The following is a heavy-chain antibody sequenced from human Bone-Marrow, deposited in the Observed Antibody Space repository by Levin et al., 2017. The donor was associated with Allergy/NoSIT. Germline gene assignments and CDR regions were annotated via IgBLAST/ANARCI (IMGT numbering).Heavy chain of an antibody. CDR3: AHRPPGGYNWNNNWFDP. D-gene: IGHD1/OR15-1a*01. Sequence: SGPTLVKPTQTLTLTCSFSGFSLRTSGMGVGWFRQPPGKALEWLTLIYWDDEKRYSPSLKSRLTITKDTSKNQVVLTMTNMDPVDTATYYCAHRPPGGYNWNNNWFDPWGQGTLVIGSS. CDR2: IYWDDEK. J-gene: IGHJ5*02. CDR1: GFSLRTSGMG. V-gene: IGHV2-5*02.